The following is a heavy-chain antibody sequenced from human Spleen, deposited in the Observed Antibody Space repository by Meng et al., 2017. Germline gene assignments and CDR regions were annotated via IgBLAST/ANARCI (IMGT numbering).Heavy chain of an antibody. CDR2: IKQDGSEK. Sequence: GGSLRLSCTDSGFTFSNYWMTWVRHAPGEWLEWVASIKQDGSEKYYVDSVRGRFTIYRDNANNSLYLQMDTLRAEDTAVYYCARDGDNAKNYYYAMDVWRQGTTVTVSS. CDR3: ARDGDNAKNYYYAMDV. CDR1: GFTFSNYW. J-gene: IGHJ6*02. D-gene: IGHD4-17*01. V-gene: IGHV3-7*01.